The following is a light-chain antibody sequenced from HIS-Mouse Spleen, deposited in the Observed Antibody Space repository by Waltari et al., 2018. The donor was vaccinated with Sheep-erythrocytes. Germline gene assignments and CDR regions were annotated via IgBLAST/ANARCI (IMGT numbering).Light chain of an antibody. V-gene: IGLV2-14*03. CDR2: DVS. J-gene: IGLJ2*01. CDR1: SSHVGAYNY. Sequence: QSALTQPASVSGSPGQSITIPCTGTSSHVGAYNYVSWYQQHPGKAPKLMIYDVSNRPSGVSNRFSGSKSGNTASLTISGLQAEDEADYYCSSYTSSSTFVVFGGGTKLTVL. CDR3: SSYTSSSTFVV.